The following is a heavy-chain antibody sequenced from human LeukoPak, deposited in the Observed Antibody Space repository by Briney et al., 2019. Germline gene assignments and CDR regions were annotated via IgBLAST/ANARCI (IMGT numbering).Heavy chain of an antibody. D-gene: IGHD6-13*01. V-gene: IGHV3-33*01. J-gene: IGHJ4*02. CDR3: VRGVGVSRFNYLDS. CDR1: GFTFSSFG. Sequence: GGSLRLSCAASGFTFSSFGMHWVRLAPGKGLEWVAVIWYDASNKYYADSVKGRFTISRDNSKNTLYLQMNSLRDDDTAVYYCVRGVGVSRFNYLDSWGQGTLVIVSS. CDR2: IWYDASNK.